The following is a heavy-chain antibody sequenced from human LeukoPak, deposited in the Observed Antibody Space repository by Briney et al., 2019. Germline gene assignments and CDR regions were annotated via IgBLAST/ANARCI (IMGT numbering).Heavy chain of an antibody. D-gene: IGHD5-24*01. CDR3: AREFVEMATNLYYMDV. V-gene: IGHV1-46*01. CDR1: GYTFTSYY. Sequence: ASVKVSCKASGYTFTSYYMHWVRQAPGQGLEWMGIINPSGGSTSYEQKFQGRVTMTRDTSTSTVYMELSSLRSEDTAVYYCAREFVEMATNLYYMDVWGKGTTVTVSS. CDR2: INPSGGST. J-gene: IGHJ6*03.